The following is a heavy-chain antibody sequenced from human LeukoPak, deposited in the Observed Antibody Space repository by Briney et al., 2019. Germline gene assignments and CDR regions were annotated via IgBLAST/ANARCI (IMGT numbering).Heavy chain of an antibody. D-gene: IGHD3-22*01. Sequence: ASVKVSCKASGYTFTGYYRHWVRQAPGQGLEWMGWISPTSGGTNYAQKFQGRVTMTRDTSISTAYMELSRLKSDDTAVYYCARVGNYYDSSGYLDYWGQGTLVTVSS. J-gene: IGHJ4*02. CDR3: ARVGNYYDSSGYLDY. V-gene: IGHV1-2*02. CDR2: ISPTSGGT. CDR1: GYTFTGYY.